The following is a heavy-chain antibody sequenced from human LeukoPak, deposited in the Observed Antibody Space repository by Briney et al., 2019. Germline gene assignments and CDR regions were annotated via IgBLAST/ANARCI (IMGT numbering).Heavy chain of an antibody. V-gene: IGHV3-23*01. J-gene: IGHJ3*02. D-gene: IGHD1-26*01. Sequence: PGGSLRLSCAASGFTFSSYAMSWVRQAPGKGLEWVSAISGSGGSTYYADSVKGRFTISRDNSKNTLYLQMNSLRAEDTAVYYCALNNRELGAFDICGQGTMVTVSS. CDR1: GFTFSSYA. CDR3: ALNNRELGAFDI. CDR2: ISGSGGST.